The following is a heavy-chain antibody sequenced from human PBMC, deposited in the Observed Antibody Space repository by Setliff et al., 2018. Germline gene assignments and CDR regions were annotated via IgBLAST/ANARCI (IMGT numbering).Heavy chain of an antibody. CDR1: GFTFSSSS. CDR2: INSGGSST. V-gene: IGHV3-23*01. J-gene: IGHJ4*02. Sequence: LRLSCAASGFTFSSSSITWVRQAPGKGLEWVSAINSGGSSTYYADSVKGRFTISRDNSKNTLYLQMNSLRAEDTAIYSCAKFSSVPGSRFFDYWGQGALVTVSS. CDR3: AKFSSVPGSRFFDY. D-gene: IGHD2-2*01.